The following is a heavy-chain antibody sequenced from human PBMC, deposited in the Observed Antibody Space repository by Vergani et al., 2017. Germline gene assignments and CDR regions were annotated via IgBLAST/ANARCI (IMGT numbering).Heavy chain of an antibody. CDR1: GFTFDDYA. D-gene: IGHD2-2*01. J-gene: IGHJ5*02. CDR2: INWNSDSI. V-gene: IGHV3-9*01. Sequence: EVQLVESGGGLVQPGRSLRLSCAASGFTFDDYAMHWVRQAPGKGLEWVSGINWNSDSIAYADSVKGRFTISRDNAKNSLYLQMNSLRAEDTALYYCAKDRYCSSTTCFQFDPWGQGTLVIVSS. CDR3: AKDRYCSSTTCFQFDP.